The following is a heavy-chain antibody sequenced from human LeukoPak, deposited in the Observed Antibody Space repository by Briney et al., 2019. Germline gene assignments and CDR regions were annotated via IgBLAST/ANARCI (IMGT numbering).Heavy chain of an antibody. CDR2: MNPNSGNT. V-gene: IGHV1-8*01. Sequence: GASVKVSCKASGYTFTSYDINWVRQATGQGLEWMGWMNPNSGNTGYAQKFQGRVTMTRNTSISTAYMELSSLRSEDTAVYYCAGGNGMLVPNTFDYWGQGTLVTVSS. CDR1: GYTFTSYD. D-gene: IGHD6-13*01. J-gene: IGHJ4*02. CDR3: AGGNGMLVPNTFDY.